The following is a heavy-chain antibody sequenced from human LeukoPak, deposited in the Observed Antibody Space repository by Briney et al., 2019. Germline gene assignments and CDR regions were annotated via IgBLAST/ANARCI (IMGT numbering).Heavy chain of an antibody. V-gene: IGHV3-23*01. CDR1: GIIFSSDA. J-gene: IGHJ4*02. Sequence: GGSLRLSCAASGIIFSSDAMTWVRQAPGKGLEWVSSINGGTTLYAASVEGRFTISRDSSKNTLFLQMNSLRAEDTAIYFCAKGSGNGYGSGPFDYWGQGTLVTVSS. D-gene: IGHD3-10*01. CDR2: INGGTT. CDR3: AKGSGNGYGSGPFDY.